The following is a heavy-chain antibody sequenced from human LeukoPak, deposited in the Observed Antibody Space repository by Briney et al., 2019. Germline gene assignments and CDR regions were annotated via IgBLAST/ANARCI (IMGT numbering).Heavy chain of an antibody. CDR3: ARNMTAISRLDVFDI. D-gene: IGHD2-21*02. CDR1: GGSMSSSGQY. J-gene: IGHJ3*02. V-gene: IGHV4-39*01. Sequence: SETLSLTCTVSGGSMSSSGQYWGWIRQSPVKGLEWIGSIYYSGSTYYNPSLKSRVTISVDTSKSQFSLELRSVTAADTAIYYCARNMTAISRLDVFDIWGPGTMVTVS. CDR2: IYYSGST.